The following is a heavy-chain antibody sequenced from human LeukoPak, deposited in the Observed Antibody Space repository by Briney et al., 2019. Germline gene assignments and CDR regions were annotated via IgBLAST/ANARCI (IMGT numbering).Heavy chain of an antibody. V-gene: IGHV5-51*01. CDR2: IYHSDSDT. Sequence: GESLKISCKGSGYTFTSYWIGWVRQMPGKGLEWMGIIYHSDSDTRYSPSFQGQVSISADKSINTAYLQWSTRKASDTAMYYCARGYYYDSSGYPDYWGQGTQVTVSS. D-gene: IGHD3-22*01. J-gene: IGHJ4*02. CDR3: ARGYYYDSSGYPDY. CDR1: GYTFTSYW.